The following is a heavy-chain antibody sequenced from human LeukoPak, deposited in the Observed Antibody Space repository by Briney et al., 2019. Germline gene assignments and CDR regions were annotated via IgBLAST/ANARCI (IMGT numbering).Heavy chain of an antibody. CDR2: TRNKAQSYTT. CDR3: ALSLGVEFRNFDY. CDR1: GFTFSNHY. V-gene: IGHV3-72*01. D-gene: IGHD5-24*01. Sequence: GGSVRLSCTASGFTFSNHYIAWVRQAPGEGPEWVARTRNKAQSYTTVYAASVTGRFTISRDASKDLVFLQMNSLKTEDTAVYYCALSLGVEFRNFDYWGQGTLVTVSS. J-gene: IGHJ4*02.